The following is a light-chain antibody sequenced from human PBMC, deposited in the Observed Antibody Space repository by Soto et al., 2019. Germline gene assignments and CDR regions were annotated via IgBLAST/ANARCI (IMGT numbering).Light chain of an antibody. J-gene: IGLJ3*02. V-gene: IGLV2-8*01. CDR1: SSDVGNSNF. CDR2: EVT. CDR3: SSYADFNNVL. Sequence: QSALTQPPSASGSPRQSVTISCTGTSSDVGNSNFISWYQHYPGKAPKLMIYEVTKRPSGVPDRFSGSKSGNLVSLTVSGLQGEDEANYYCSSYADFNNVLFGGGTKLTVL.